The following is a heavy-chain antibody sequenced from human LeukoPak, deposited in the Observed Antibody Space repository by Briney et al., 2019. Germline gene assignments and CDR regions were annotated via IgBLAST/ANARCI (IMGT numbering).Heavy chain of an antibody. V-gene: IGHV4-31*03. CDR1: GGSISSGGYY. CDR3: ARAITFGGVIVF. J-gene: IGHJ4*02. D-gene: IGHD3-16*02. Sequence: PSETLFLTCTVSGGSISSGGYYWSWIRQHPGKGLEWIGYIYYSGSTYYNPSLKSRVTISVDTSKNQFSLKLSSVTAADTAVYYCARAITFGGVIVFGGQGTLVTVSS. CDR2: IYYSGST.